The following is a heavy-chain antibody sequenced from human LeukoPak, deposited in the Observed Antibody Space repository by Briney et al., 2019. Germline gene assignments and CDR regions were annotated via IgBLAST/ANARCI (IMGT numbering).Heavy chain of an antibody. D-gene: IGHD2-2*01. CDR1: GFTFSSYW. Sequence: GGSLRLSCAASGFTFSSYWMSWVRQAPGKGLEWVANIKQDGSEEYYVDSVKGRFTISRDNAKNSLYLQMNSLRAEDTAVYYCARDDCSSISCYHNWFDPWGQGTLVTVSS. CDR3: ARDDCSSISCYHNWFDP. CDR2: IKQDGSEE. V-gene: IGHV3-7*01. J-gene: IGHJ5*02.